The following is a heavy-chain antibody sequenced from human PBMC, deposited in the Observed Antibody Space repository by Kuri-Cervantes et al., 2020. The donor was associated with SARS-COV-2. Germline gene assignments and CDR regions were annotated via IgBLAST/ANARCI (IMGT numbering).Heavy chain of an antibody. J-gene: IGHJ6*02. D-gene: IGHD3-3*01. V-gene: IGHV3-74*01. CDR3: ARDRYDFWSALGYYYYGMDV. CDR2: INSDGSST. Sequence: GESLKISCAASGFTFSSYWMHWVRQAPGKGLVWVSRINSDGSSTSYADSVKGRFTISRDNAKNTLYLQMNSLRAEDTAVYYCARDRYDFWSALGYYYYGMDVLGQGTTVTVSS. CDR1: GFTFSSYW.